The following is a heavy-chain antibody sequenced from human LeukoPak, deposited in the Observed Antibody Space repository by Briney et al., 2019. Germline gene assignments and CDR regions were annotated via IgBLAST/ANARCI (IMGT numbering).Heavy chain of an antibody. V-gene: IGHV3-23*01. CDR2: ISGSGGST. D-gene: IGHD3-10*01. CDR3: AKGLPAGGNNWFDP. J-gene: IGHJ5*02. CDR1: GFTFSSYA. Sequence: PGGSLRLSCAASGFTFSSYAMNWVRQAPGKGLEWVSAISGSGGSTYYADSVKGRFTISRDNSKNTLYLQMNSLRAEDTVIYYCAKGLPAGGNNWFDPWGQGTLVTVSS.